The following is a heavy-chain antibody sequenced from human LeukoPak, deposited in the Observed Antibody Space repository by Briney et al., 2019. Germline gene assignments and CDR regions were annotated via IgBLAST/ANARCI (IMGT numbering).Heavy chain of an antibody. CDR2: IRGRRGEK. Sequence: GGSLRLSCAASGFLTDASALSWVRQAPGKGLEWVAAIRGRRGEKFYADSVKGRLTISSDTSKNMLYMQMTSLRAEDTAVYYCASETVYDRSGYDYWGQGTLVTVSS. V-gene: IGHV3-23*01. CDR3: ASETVYDRSGYDY. CDR1: GFLTDASA. J-gene: IGHJ4*02. D-gene: IGHD3-22*01.